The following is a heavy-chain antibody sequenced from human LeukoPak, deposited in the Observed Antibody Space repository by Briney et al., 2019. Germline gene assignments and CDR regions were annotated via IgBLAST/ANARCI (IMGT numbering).Heavy chain of an antibody. CDR3: AKGREWLFSYFDF. J-gene: IGHJ4*02. CDR1: VFTFSKYA. Sequence: GGSLRLSCAASVFTFSKYAMSWVRQAPGKGLEWVAAINNDGRSTYYADSVKGRFTISRDNSKNTLYLQMNSLRADDSAVYFCAKGREWLFSYFDFWGQGTLVTVSS. V-gene: IGHV3-23*01. CDR2: INNDGRST. D-gene: IGHD3-10*01.